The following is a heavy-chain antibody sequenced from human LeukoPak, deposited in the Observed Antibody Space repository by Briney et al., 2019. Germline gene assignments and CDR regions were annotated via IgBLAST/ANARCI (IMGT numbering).Heavy chain of an antibody. Sequence: SETLSLTCSVSGGSISSYYWSWIRQPAGKGLEWIGRIYTSGSTNYNPSLKSRVTISVDTSKNQFSLKLSSVTAADTAVYYCARDYDDYYYYYYMDVWGKGTTVTVSS. J-gene: IGHJ6*03. CDR2: IYTSGST. V-gene: IGHV4-4*07. CDR3: ARDYDDYYYYYYMDV. D-gene: IGHD3-3*01. CDR1: GGSISSYY.